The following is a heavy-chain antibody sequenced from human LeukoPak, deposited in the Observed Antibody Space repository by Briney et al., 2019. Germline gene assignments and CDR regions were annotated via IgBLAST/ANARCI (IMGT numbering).Heavy chain of an antibody. V-gene: IGHV1-8*01. D-gene: IGHD3-9*01. CDR3: ARSASVTGYTA. CDR2: MNPNSGNT. J-gene: IGHJ4*02. Sequence: GASVKVSCKASGYTFTNDDISWVRQATGQGLEWIGKMNPNSGNTGYAQKFQGRVTMTRSTSVSTVHMELNSLTSEDTAVYFCARSASVTGYTAWGQGTLVTVSS. CDR1: GYTFTNDD.